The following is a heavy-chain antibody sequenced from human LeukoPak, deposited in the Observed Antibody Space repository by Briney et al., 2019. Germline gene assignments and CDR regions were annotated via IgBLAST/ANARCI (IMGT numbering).Heavy chain of an antibody. D-gene: IGHD3-10*01. J-gene: IGHJ4*02. V-gene: IGHV3-30*04. CDR2: ISYDETNK. CDR1: GFTFTNYA. CDR3: AKDDAWLRFGE. Sequence: GGSLRLSCAASGFTFTNYAMHWVRQAPGKGLEWVAVISYDETNKYYADSVKGRFTISRDNSKNTLYLQMNSLRAEDTAVYYCAKDDAWLRFGEWSQGTLVTVSS.